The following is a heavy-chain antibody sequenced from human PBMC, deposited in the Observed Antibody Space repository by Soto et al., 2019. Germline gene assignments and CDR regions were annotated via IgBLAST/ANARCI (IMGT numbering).Heavy chain of an antibody. Sequence: QVQLVQSGGEVKKPGASVKLSCTASGYTFTSYGISWVRQAPGQGLEWMGWISAYNGKTNYAQNVQGRVTMTTDTSTRTAYMDLRSLRSDDTAVYDCARGGDVNYYHGMDVWGQGTTVTVSS. J-gene: IGHJ6*02. D-gene: IGHD5-12*01. CDR3: ARGGDVNYYHGMDV. V-gene: IGHV1-18*01. CDR1: GYTFTSYG. CDR2: ISAYNGKT.